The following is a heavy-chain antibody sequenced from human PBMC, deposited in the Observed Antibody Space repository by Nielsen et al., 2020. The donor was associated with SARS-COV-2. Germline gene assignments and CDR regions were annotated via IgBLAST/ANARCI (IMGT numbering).Heavy chain of an antibody. CDR3: ARVRYYDSRGLDY. CDR1: GGSISSNY. Sequence: SETLSLTCNVSGGSISSNYWSWIRQPPGKGLEWIGYIYYSGSTNYNPSLKSRVTISVDTSKNQFSLKLSSVTAADTAVYYCARVRYYDSRGLDYWGQGTLVTVSS. D-gene: IGHD3-22*01. CDR2: IYYSGST. V-gene: IGHV4-59*12. J-gene: IGHJ4*02.